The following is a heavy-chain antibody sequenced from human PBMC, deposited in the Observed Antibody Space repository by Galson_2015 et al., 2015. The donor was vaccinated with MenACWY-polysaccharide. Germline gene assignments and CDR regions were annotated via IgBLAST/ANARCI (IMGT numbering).Heavy chain of an antibody. CDR2: IKKDAREK. CDR3: ARGHYGMDV. Sequence: ALRLADEAPGVTVGNLWMTWVRQAPGMGLLGVANIKKDAREKYYVDSVKGRFTISRDNALYLQMNSLRAEDTAVYFCARGHYGMDVWGKGTTVTVSS. V-gene: IGHV3-7*01. CDR1: GVTVGNLW. J-gene: IGHJ6*04.